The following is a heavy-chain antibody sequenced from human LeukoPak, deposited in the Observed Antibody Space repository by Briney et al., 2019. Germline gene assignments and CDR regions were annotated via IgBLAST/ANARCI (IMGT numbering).Heavy chain of an antibody. CDR1: GGSISXXXXX. J-gene: IGHJ4*02. V-gene: IGHV4-61*05. Sequence: ASETLSLTCXVSGGSISXXXXXXXXIRQPXXXXXXXXXXIYYSGXTNYNPSLXXRVTISVDTSKNQFSLKLSSVTAADTAVYYCARHSRLDKSSLSWADYWGQGTLVTVSS. D-gene: IGHD2-2*03. CDR3: ARHSRLDKSSLSWADY. CDR2: IYYSGXT.